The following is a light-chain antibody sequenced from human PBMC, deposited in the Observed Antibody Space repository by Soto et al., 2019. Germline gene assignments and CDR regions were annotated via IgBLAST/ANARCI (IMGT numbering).Light chain of an antibody. CDR1: QSVSSSY. J-gene: IGKJ1*01. Sequence: EIVLTQSPGTLSLSPGERATLSCRASQSVSSSYLAWYQQKPGQAPRLLIYGASSMATGIPDRFSGSGSGTDFTLTISRLEPEDFAVYYCQQYGSSPLAFGQGTKVEIK. CDR3: QQYGSSPLA. CDR2: GAS. V-gene: IGKV3-20*01.